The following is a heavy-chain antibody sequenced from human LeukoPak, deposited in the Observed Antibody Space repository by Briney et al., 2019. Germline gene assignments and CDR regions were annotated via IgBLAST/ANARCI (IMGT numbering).Heavy chain of an antibody. D-gene: IGHD6-19*01. CDR2: ISGSGDYT. CDR3: ANRAGYSGGWYFHS. Sequence: PGGSLRLSCAASGFTFSSYAMSWVRQAPGKGLEWVSAISGSGDYTYYADSVEGRFTISRDNFKNTLYLRMNSLRAEDTAVYYCANRAGYSGGWYFHSWGQGTLVTVSS. V-gene: IGHV3-23*01. CDR1: GFTFSSYA. J-gene: IGHJ4*02.